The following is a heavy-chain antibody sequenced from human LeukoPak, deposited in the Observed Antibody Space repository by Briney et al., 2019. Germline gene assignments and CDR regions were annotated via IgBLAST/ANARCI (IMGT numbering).Heavy chain of an antibody. CDR3: AKLGITMIGGV. J-gene: IGHJ6*04. CDR1: GFTFSSYE. D-gene: IGHD3-10*02. V-gene: IGHV3-48*03. Sequence: GGSLRLSCAASGFTFSSYEMNWVRQAPGKGLEWVSYISSSGSTIYYADSVKGRFTISRDNAKNSLYLQMNSLRAEDTAVYYCAKLGITMIGGVWGKGTPVTISS. CDR2: ISSSGSTI.